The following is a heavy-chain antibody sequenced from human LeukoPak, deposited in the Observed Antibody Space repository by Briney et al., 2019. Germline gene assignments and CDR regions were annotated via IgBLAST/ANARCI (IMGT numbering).Heavy chain of an antibody. CDR1: GYICTGYY. CDR2: MNPNSGNT. CDR3: ARGQYDSSGYSLDY. J-gene: IGHJ4*02. V-gene: IGHV1-8*03. D-gene: IGHD3-22*01. Sequence: ASVKVSCKASGYICTGYYIHWVRQATGQGLEWMGWMNPNSGNTGYAQKFQGRVTIIRNTSMSTAYMELSSLKSEDTAVYYCARGQYDSSGYSLDYWGQGTLVTVSS.